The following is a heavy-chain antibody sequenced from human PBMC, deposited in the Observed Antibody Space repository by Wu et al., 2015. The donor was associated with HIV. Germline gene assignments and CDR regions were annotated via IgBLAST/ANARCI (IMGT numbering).Heavy chain of an antibody. CDR1: GYTFNAYY. J-gene: IGHJ5*02. CDR3: ATQVSIVRFDP. Sequence: QVQLVQSGPEVRKPGTSVKVSCKTSGYTFNAYYIHWVRQAPGQGLEWVGWINPHNGATKYAQKFQGRVTLTRDTSLNTAYMELSSLRSDDTAIFYCATQVSIVRFDPWGQGTLVTVSS. V-gene: IGHV1-2*02. CDR2: INPHNGAT. D-gene: IGHD5/OR15-5a*01.